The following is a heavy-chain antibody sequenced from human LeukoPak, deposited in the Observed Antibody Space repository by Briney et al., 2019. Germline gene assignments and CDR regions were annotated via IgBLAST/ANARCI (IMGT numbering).Heavy chain of an antibody. CDR3: ARLAYCSGGSCYSKGVNH. CDR1: GYTFTSYA. Sequence: GASVKVSCKASGYTFTSYAMHWVRQAPGQRLEWMGWINAGNGNTKNSQKFQGRVTISRDTSASTAYMELSSLRSEDTAVYYCARLAYCSGGSCYSKGVNHWGQGTLVTVSS. V-gene: IGHV1-3*01. J-gene: IGHJ5*02. CDR2: INAGNGNT. D-gene: IGHD2-15*01.